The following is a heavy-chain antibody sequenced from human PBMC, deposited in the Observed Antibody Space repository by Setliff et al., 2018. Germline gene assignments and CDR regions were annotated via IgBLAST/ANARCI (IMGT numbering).Heavy chain of an antibody. CDR3: ARTGTYRYFDY. V-gene: IGHV4-39*01. D-gene: IGHD1-1*01. J-gene: IGHJ4*02. CDR1: GDSISSRRNY. CDR2: IYYRGDT. Sequence: PSETLSLTCTVSGDSISSRRNYWAWIRQPPGKGLEWIGRIYYRGDTYYNASLKSRLTLSVDTSKNQVSLNLRSVTAADTAVYYCARTGTYRYFDYWGQGTQVTVSS.